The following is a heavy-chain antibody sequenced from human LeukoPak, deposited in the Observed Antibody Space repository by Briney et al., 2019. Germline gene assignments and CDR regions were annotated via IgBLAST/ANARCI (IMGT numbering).Heavy chain of an antibody. CDR2: IISKTDGGTT. D-gene: IGHD1-1*01. V-gene: IGHV3-15*01. CDR3: TTDGGMYNWNDVVY. Sequence: GGSLRLSCAASGFTFYNAWMSCVRPAPGKGREWGGRIISKTDGGTTDYAAPVKGRFTISRDDSKNTLFLQKNSLKTEDTAVYYCTTDGGMYNWNDVVYWGQGTLVTVSS. CDR1: GFTFYNAW. J-gene: IGHJ4*02.